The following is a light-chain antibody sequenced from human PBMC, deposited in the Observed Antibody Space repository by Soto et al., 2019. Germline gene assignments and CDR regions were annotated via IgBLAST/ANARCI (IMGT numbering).Light chain of an antibody. CDR3: QQYATFPVT. CDR2: GAS. V-gene: IGKV3-20*01. Sequence: NVLTQSPGTLSLSPGDRVALSCRASQRVSGNYIAWYQQRPGRAPRLLVYGASTRATGIPDRFSGSGTGTDFTLSITRVEPEDVAVYYCQQYATFPVTFGPGAKVESK. CDR1: QRVSGNY. J-gene: IGKJ3*01.